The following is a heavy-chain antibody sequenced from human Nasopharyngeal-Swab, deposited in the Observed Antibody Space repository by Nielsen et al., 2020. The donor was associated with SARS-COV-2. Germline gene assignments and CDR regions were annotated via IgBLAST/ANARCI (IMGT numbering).Heavy chain of an antibody. CDR2: IYHSGST. D-gene: IGHD2-8*02. V-gene: IGHV4-4*02. Sequence: WIRQPPGKGLEWIGKIYHSGSTSYNPPLKSRVTISVDKSNYHFSLQLTSVTAADTAVYYCARDPPAVKYWSVLPFDYRGQGTLVTVSS. J-gene: IGHJ4*02. CDR3: ARDPPAVKYWSVLPFDY.